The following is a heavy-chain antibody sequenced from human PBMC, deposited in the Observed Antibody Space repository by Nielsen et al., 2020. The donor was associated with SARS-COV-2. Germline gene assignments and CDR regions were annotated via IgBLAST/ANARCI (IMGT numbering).Heavy chain of an antibody. CDR3: ARRVWPYYYYMDV. Sequence: GESLKISCAASGFTVSSYYMSWVRQAPGKGLEWVSVINGGGSTDYADSVKDRFSISRDNSKNTLYLQMNSLRAEDTAVYYCARRVWPYYYYMDVWGKGTTVTVSS. CDR2: INGGGST. J-gene: IGHJ6*03. V-gene: IGHV3-66*01. CDR1: GFTVSSYY.